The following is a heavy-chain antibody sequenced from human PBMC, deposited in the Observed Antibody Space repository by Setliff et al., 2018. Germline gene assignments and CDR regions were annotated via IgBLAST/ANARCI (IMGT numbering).Heavy chain of an antibody. Sequence: SETLSLTCTVSGDSIDTDIWWSWVRQSPGKGLEWIGEIYLGWSPTYNPSLKSRVTISIYKSKDQLSLDLTSVTAADTAVYYCARNWHWGFDPWGRGALVTVSS. V-gene: IGHV4-4*02. CDR3: ARNWHWGFDP. D-gene: IGHD1-7*01. CDR1: GDSIDTDIW. CDR2: IYLGWSP. J-gene: IGHJ5*02.